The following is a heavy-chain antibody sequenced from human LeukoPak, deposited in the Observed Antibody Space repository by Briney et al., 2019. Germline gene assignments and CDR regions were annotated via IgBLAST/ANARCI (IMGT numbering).Heavy chain of an antibody. J-gene: IGHJ4*02. CDR2: ISYDGSNK. CDR1: GFTFSTYA. Sequence: GGSLRPSCAASGFTFSTYAMHWVRQAPGKGLEWVAVISYDGSNKYYADSVKGRFTISRDNSKNTLYLQMNSLRPEDTAVYYCARPSCSSTSCYIFDYWGQGTLVTVSS. CDR3: ARPSCSSTSCYIFDY. D-gene: IGHD2-2*02. V-gene: IGHV3-30-3*01.